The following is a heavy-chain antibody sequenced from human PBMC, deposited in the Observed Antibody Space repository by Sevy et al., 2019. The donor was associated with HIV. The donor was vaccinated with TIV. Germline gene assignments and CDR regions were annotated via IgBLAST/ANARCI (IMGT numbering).Heavy chain of an antibody. J-gene: IGHJ6*02. CDR3: ARDKGFWSGYYRVFYYYGMDV. CDR2: LPSDGSNQ. Sequence: GGSLRLSCATSGFTFSRNGMHWVRQAPGKGLEWVAYLPSDGSNQYYSDSVKGRFIISRDNSKNTLYLQMNSLGAGDTAVYYCARDKGFWSGYYRVFYYYGMDVWGQGTTVTVSS. V-gene: IGHV3-30*02. D-gene: IGHD3-3*01. CDR1: GFTFSRNG.